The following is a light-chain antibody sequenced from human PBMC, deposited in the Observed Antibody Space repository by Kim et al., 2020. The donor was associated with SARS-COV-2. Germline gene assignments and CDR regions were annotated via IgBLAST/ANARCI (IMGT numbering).Light chain of an antibody. CDR3: HQYYSAPWT. Sequence: DIVMTQSPDSVAVSLGERATINCKSSQTILYSSNNKNYLAWFQQKPGQPPKLIIYWASTRESGVPDRFSGSGSGTDFTLTISSLQAEDVSVYYCHQYYSAPWTFGQGTKVDI. CDR2: WAS. V-gene: IGKV4-1*01. J-gene: IGKJ1*01. CDR1: QTILYSSNNKNY.